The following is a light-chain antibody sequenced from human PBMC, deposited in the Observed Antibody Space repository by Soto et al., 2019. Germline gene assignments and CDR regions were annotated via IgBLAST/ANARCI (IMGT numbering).Light chain of an antibody. J-gene: IGLJ2*01. Sequence: QSALTQPAPVSGFPGQSITISCTGTRGDVGGYNYVSWYRQHPGKAPKLLIYDVSNRPSGVSNRFSGSKSGNTASLTISGLQAEDEADYYCSSYTSSSTLVVFGGGTKLTVL. CDR3: SSYTSSSTLVV. V-gene: IGLV2-14*01. CDR1: RGDVGGYNY. CDR2: DVS.